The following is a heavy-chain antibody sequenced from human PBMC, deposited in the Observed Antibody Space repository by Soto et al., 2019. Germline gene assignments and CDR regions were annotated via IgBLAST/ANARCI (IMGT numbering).Heavy chain of an antibody. Sequence: SETMSLTCTASGDSISSYYWNLFWRPPGKGLEWIGHIYYSGSTNYNPSLKSRVTISADTTKDQFSLKLSSVTAADTAVYYCARLGLGYCSGGSCRGAFDIWGQGTMVTVSS. V-gene: IGHV4-59*01. CDR1: GDSISSYY. CDR3: ARLGLGYCSGGSCRGAFDI. D-gene: IGHD2-15*01. CDR2: IYYSGST. J-gene: IGHJ3*02.